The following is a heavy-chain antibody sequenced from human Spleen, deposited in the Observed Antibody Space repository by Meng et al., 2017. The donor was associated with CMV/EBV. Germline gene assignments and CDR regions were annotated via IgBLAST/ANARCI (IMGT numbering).Heavy chain of an antibody. D-gene: IGHD6-13*01. V-gene: IGHV1-2*02. J-gene: IGHJ6*02. CDR3: ARVAAGSSDISGGMDV. Sequence: ASVKVSCKASGYTFTGYYMHWVRQAPGQGLEWMGWINPHSGVSNYAQDFRGRVTLTRDTSIKTAYMELSRLRSDDTAVYYCARVAAGSSDISGGMDVWGQGTTVPVSS. CDR2: INPHSGVS. CDR1: GYTFTGYY.